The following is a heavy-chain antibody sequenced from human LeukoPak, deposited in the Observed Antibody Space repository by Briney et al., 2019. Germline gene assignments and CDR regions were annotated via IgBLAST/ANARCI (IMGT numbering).Heavy chain of an antibody. CDR2: IKQDGSEK. D-gene: IGHD2-21*02. CDR1: GFTFSSYW. V-gene: IGHV3-7*01. CDR3: ARGDYCGGAWCGAFDI. Sequence: GGSLRLYCAASGFTFSSYWMSLLRQAPGKGLEWVANIKQDGSEKYYVYSVKGRFTISRDNAKNSLYLQMNSMRGEDTAVYYCARGDYCGGAWCGAFDIWGQGTMVTVSS. J-gene: IGHJ3*02.